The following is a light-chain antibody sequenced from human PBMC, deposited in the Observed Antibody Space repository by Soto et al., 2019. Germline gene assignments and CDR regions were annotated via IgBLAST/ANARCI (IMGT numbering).Light chain of an antibody. J-gene: IGKJ2*03. Sequence: EIVLTQSPGTLSLSPGERATLSCRASQSISSSCLAWYQQKPGQTPRLLIYGASSRATGIPDRFSGSGSGTDFTLTISRLEPEDFAVYYCQQYDNSLYSFGQGTKLEIK. V-gene: IGKV3-20*01. CDR2: GAS. CDR3: QQYDNSLYS. CDR1: QSISSSC.